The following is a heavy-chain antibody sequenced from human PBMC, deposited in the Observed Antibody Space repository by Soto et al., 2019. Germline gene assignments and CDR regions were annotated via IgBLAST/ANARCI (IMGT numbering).Heavy chain of an antibody. CDR2: IYYSGST. J-gene: IGHJ5*02. CDR3: ARHAYLGTLFDP. CDR1: GGSISSSSYY. Sequence: SETLSLTCTVSGGSISSSSYYWGWIRQPPGKGLEWIGSIYYSGSTYYNPSLKRRVTISVDTSKTQFSLKLRSVTAADTALYYCARHAYLGTLFDPWGQGTLVTVSS. V-gene: IGHV4-39*01.